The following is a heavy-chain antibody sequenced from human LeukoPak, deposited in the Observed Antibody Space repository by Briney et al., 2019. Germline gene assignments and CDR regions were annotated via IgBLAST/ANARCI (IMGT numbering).Heavy chain of an antibody. CDR2: IYSGGST. Sequence: GGSLRLSCAASGFTVSSNYMSWVRQAPGKGLEWVSVIYSGGSTYYADSVKGRFTISRDNSKNTLYLQMNSLRAEDTAVYYCADDSSGYYNAFDIWGQGTMVTVSS. D-gene: IGHD3-22*01. J-gene: IGHJ3*02. V-gene: IGHV3-53*05. CDR1: GFTVSSNY. CDR3: ADDSSGYYNAFDI.